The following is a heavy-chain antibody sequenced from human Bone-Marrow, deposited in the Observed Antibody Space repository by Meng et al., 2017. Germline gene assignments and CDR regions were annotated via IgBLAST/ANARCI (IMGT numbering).Heavy chain of an antibody. D-gene: IGHD6-19*01. CDR1: GFTFSDYY. CDR3: ARTGYSSGWYDDSLDY. J-gene: IGHJ4*02. CDR2: IYSGGST. V-gene: IGHV3-53*01. Sequence: GGSLRLSCAASGFTFSDYYMSWIRQAPGKGLEWVSVIYSGGSTYYADSVKGRFTISRDNSKNTLYLQVNSLRAEDTAVYYCARTGYSSGWYDDSLDYWGQGTLVTVSS.